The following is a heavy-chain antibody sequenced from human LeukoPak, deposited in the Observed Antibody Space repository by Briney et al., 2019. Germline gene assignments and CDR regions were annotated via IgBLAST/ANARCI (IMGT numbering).Heavy chain of an antibody. CDR1: GFTFSNYA. V-gene: IGHV3-23*01. CDR3: ARDRVYYYDSSGYYPDAFDI. D-gene: IGHD3-22*01. Sequence: GGSLRLSCAASGFTFSNYAMSWVRQAPGRGLEWVSAVSGGGDSTYYADSVKGRFTISRDNSKNTLYLQMNSLRAEDTAVYYCARDRVYYYDSSGYYPDAFDIWGQGTMVTVSS. CDR2: VSGGGDST. J-gene: IGHJ3*02.